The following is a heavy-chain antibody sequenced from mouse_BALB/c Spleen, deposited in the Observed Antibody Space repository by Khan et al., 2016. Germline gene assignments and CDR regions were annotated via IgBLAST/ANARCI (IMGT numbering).Heavy chain of an antibody. Sequence: QIQLVQSGPELKKPGETVKISCKASGYTFTDYSIPWVKQAPGKGFKWMGWINTETGEATYADDFKGRFAFSLETSASTAHFQIDNLKNEDSATSFCVGRENIGPFAFWGQGTLVTVSA. J-gene: IGHJ3*01. D-gene: IGHD4-1*01. CDR3: VGRENIGPFAF. CDR1: GYTFTDYS. V-gene: IGHV9-2-1*01. CDR2: INTETGEA.